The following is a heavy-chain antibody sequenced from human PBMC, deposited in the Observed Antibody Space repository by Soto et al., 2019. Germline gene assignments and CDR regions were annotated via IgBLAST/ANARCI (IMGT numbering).Heavy chain of an antibody. Sequence: QVQLVQSGAEVKKPGSSVKVSCKASGGTFSSYTISWVRQAPGQGLKWMGRIIPILGIANYAQKFQGRVTITADKSTSAAYMELSSLRSEDTAVYYCARYSNLTDFDYWGQGTLVTVSS. D-gene: IGHD3-9*01. CDR3: ARYSNLTDFDY. CDR2: IIPILGIA. J-gene: IGHJ4*02. V-gene: IGHV1-69*02. CDR1: GGTFSSYT.